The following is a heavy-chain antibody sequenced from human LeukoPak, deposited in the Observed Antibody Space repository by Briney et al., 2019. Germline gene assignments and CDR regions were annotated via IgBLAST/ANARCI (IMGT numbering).Heavy chain of an antibody. CDR3: ARDRFEMATTLDAFDI. Sequence: SQTLSLTCTVSGGSNSSGGYYWSWIRQHPGKGLEWIGYIYYSGSTYYNPSLKSRVTISVDTSKNQFSLKLSSVTAADTAVYYCARDRFEMATTLDAFDIWGQGTMVTVSS. CDR2: IYYSGST. CDR1: GGSNSSGGYY. D-gene: IGHD5-24*01. J-gene: IGHJ3*02. V-gene: IGHV4-31*03.